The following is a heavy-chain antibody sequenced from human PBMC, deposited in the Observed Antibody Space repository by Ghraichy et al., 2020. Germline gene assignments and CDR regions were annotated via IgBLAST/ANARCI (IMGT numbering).Heavy chain of an antibody. J-gene: IGHJ4*02. D-gene: IGHD3-22*01. Sequence: GGSLRLSCAVSGFSVRSNYMNWVRQAPGKGLEWVSVIYSGGSTYYADSVKGRFTISRDTSKNTLYLQMNSLRAEDTAVYYCARGWYCYESSGYHPFDYWGQGTLVTVSS. CDR1: GFSVRSNY. CDR2: IYSGGST. CDR3: ARGWYCYESSGYHPFDY. V-gene: IGHV3-53*01.